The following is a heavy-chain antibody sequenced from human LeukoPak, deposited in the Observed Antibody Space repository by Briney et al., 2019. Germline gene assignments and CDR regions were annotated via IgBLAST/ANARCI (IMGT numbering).Heavy chain of an antibody. Sequence: NPSETLSLTCAVYGGSFSGYYWSWIRQPPGKGLEWIGEINHSGSTNYKPSLKTRVTISVDTSKKQFSLKLSSVTAADTAAYYCASRSIGDYYDSSGYYSFHYWGQGILVTVSS. CDR1: GGSFSGYY. D-gene: IGHD3-22*01. CDR2: INHSGST. CDR3: ASRSIGDYYDSSGYYSFHY. J-gene: IGHJ4*02. V-gene: IGHV4-34*01.